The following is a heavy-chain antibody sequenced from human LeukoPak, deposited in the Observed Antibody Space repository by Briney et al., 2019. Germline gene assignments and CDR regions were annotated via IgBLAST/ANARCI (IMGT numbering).Heavy chain of an antibody. J-gene: IGHJ4*02. Sequence: SETLSLTCTVSGGPIITSRYYWDWIRQPPGKGLEWIGSINYSGSTYYNPSLKSRVTISVDTSKNQFSLKLSSVTAADTAVYYCARRVTAFDYWGQGTLVTVSS. CDR3: ARRVTAFDY. V-gene: IGHV4-39*01. CDR1: GGPIITSRYY. D-gene: IGHD2-21*02. CDR2: INYSGST.